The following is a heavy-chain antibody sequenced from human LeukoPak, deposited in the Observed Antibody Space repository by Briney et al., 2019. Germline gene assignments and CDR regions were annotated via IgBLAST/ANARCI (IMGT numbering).Heavy chain of an antibody. CDR2: INHSGST. V-gene: IGHV4-34*01. CDR1: GGSLSGYY. J-gene: IGHJ5*02. Sequence: PSETLSLTCAVYGGSLSGYYWSWIRQPPGKGLEWIGEINHSGSTNYNPSLKSRVTISVDTSKNQFSLKLSPVTAADTAVYYCARLYSSGWYDWFDPWGQGTLVTVSS. CDR3: ARLYSSGWYDWFDP. D-gene: IGHD6-19*01.